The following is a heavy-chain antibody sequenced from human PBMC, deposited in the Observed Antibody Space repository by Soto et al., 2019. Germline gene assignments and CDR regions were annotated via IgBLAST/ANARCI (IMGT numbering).Heavy chain of an antibody. CDR2: IIPIFGTA. V-gene: IGHV1-69*01. CDR1: GGTFSSYA. CDR3: AREIALDCSGGSCYWYFRH. Sequence: QVQLVQSGAEVKKPGSSVKVSCKASGGTFSSYAISWVRQAPGQGLEWMGGIIPIFGTANYAQKFQGRVTITADESTSTAYMELSSLRSEDTAVYYCAREIALDCSGGSCYWYFRHWGQGTLVTVSS. J-gene: IGHJ1*01. D-gene: IGHD2-15*01.